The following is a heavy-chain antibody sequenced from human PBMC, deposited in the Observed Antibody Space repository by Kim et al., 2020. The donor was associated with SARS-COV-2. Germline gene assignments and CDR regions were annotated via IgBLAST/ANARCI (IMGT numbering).Heavy chain of an antibody. CDR3: ARVLRAPDQLLLGYYYYGIDV. Sequence: GGSLRLSCAASGFTFSSYWMSWVRQAPGKGLEWVANIKQDGSEKYYVDSVKGRFTISRDNAKNSLYLQMNSLRAEDTAVYYCARVLRAPDQLLLGYYYYGIDVWGQRTTFTVSS. V-gene: IGHV3-7*03. CDR2: IKQDGSEK. CDR1: GFTFSSYW. D-gene: IGHD2-2*01. J-gene: IGHJ6*02.